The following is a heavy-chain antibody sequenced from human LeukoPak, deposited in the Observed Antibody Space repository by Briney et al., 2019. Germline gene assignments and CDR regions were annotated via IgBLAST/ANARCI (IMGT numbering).Heavy chain of an antibody. Sequence: PGGSLRLSCVASEFTFSDYAMSWVRQAPEKGLEWVSGLNEDGSTTFYADSVQGRFIISRDNSQNIVYLQMSSLRVEDTAVYYCVKDYPRIGVTGTTSFFDYWGQGNLVTVSS. V-gene: IGHV3-23*01. D-gene: IGHD1-7*01. CDR3: VKDYPRIGVTGTTSFFDY. J-gene: IGHJ4*02. CDR1: EFTFSDYA. CDR2: LNEDGSTT.